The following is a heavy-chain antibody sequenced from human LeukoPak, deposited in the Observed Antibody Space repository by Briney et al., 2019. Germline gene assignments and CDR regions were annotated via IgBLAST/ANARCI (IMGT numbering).Heavy chain of an antibody. CDR3: AREERGYSYGYKYYFDY. Sequence: EINHSGSTNYNPSLKSRVTISVDTSKNQFSLKLSSVTAADTAVYYCAREERGYSYGYKYYFDYWGQGTLVTVSS. CDR2: INHSGST. V-gene: IGHV4-34*01. D-gene: IGHD5-18*01. J-gene: IGHJ4*02.